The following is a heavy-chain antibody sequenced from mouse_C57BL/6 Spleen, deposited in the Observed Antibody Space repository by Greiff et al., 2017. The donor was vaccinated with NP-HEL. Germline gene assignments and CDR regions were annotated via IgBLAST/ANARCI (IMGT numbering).Heavy chain of an antibody. CDR2: IYPGDGDT. J-gene: IGHJ4*01. D-gene: IGHD2-1*01. CDR1: GYAFRSYW. Sequence: QVQLQQSGAELVKPGASVKISCKASGYAFRSYWMNWVKQRPGKGLEWIGQIYPGDGDTNYNGKFKGKATLTADKSSSTAYMQLSSLTSEDSAVYFCAREDGNYLYAMDYWGQGTSVTVSS. CDR3: AREDGNYLYAMDY. V-gene: IGHV1-80*01.